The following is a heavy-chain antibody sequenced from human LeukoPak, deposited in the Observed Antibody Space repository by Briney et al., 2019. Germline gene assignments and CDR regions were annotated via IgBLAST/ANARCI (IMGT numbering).Heavy chain of an antibody. V-gene: IGHV3-30*18. CDR1: GFTFSSYG. D-gene: IGHD6-19*01. J-gene: IGHJ2*01. CDR3: AKDLGGGSGCYDL. Sequence: GGSLRLSCAASGFTFSSYGMHWVRQAPGKGLEWVAIISYDGSNKYYADSVQGRFTISRDNPENTLYLQMNSLRAEDTAVYYCAKDLGGGSGCYDLWGRGTLVTVSS. CDR2: ISYDGSNK.